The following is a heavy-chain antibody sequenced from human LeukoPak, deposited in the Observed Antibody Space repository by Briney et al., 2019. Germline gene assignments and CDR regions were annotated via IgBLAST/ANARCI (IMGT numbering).Heavy chain of an antibody. CDR3: ARDYYDTSGYRLDY. J-gene: IGHJ4*02. Sequence: GGSLRLSCAASGFTFSDYYMSWIRQAPGKGLEWVSYISSSGSSIYYADSVKGRFTISRDNAKNSLYLQMNSLRAEDTAVYYCARDYYDTSGYRLDYWGQGILVTVSS. CDR2: ISSSGSSI. V-gene: IGHV3-11*01. CDR1: GFTFSDYY. D-gene: IGHD3-22*01.